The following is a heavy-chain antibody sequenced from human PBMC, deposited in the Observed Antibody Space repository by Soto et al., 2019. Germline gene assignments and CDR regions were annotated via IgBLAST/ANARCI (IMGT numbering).Heavy chain of an antibody. D-gene: IGHD4-17*01. J-gene: IGHJ3*02. Sequence: EVQLLESGGGLVQRGGSLRLSCAASGFTVSGKKYLAWVRQAPGKGLEWVSALYDVDGTYYADSVKGRFTTSADSSKTIVYLQMNGLRPDDTAVYYCASWHLREHAYDIWGQGTAVTVSS. V-gene: IGHV3-66*01. CDR2: LYDVDGT. CDR3: ASWHLREHAYDI. CDR1: GFTVSGKKY.